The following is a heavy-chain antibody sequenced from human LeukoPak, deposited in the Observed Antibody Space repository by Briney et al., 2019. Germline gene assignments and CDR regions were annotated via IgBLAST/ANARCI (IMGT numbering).Heavy chain of an antibody. D-gene: IGHD3-3*01. J-gene: IGHJ4*02. CDR3: ARDPVASGGGVVDY. CDR2: INWNGGST. Sequence: GGSLRLSCAASGFTFSSYEMNWVRQAPGKGLEWVSGINWNGGSTGYADSVKGRFTISRDNAKNSLYLQMNSLRAEDTALYYCARDPVASGGGVVDYWGQGTLVTVSS. V-gene: IGHV3-20*04. CDR1: GFTFSSYE.